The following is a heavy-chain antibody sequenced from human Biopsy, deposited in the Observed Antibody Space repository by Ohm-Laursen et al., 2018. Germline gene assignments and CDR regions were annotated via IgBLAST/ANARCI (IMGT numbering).Heavy chain of an antibody. J-gene: IGHJ4*02. Sequence: SVKVSCKVSGYTLNELSMHWVRQAPGRGLEWMGGFAPENGKTIYAQKFQGRITMTEDTSTDTAYMELSSLRSEDTAVYYCAADINVWNVNYWGQGTQVTVSS. CDR1: GYTLNELS. CDR2: FAPENGKT. CDR3: AADINVWNVNY. D-gene: IGHD1-1*01. V-gene: IGHV1-24*01.